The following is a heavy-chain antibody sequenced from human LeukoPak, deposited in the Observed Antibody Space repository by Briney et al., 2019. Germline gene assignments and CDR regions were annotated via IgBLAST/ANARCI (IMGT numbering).Heavy chain of an antibody. CDR1: GFTFSSYG. Sequence: GGSLRLSCAASGFTFSSYGMHWVRQAPGKGLEWVAFIQYDGSNKYYTDSVKGRFTISRDNSRNTLYLQMNSLRPEDTAVYYCAKDFAVVAATPENYFDYWGQGTLVTVSS. V-gene: IGHV3-30*02. CDR3: AKDFAVVAATPENYFDY. CDR2: IQYDGSNK. J-gene: IGHJ4*02. D-gene: IGHD2-15*01.